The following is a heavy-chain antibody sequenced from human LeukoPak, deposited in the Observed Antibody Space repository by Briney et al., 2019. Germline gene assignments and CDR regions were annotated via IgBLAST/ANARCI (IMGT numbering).Heavy chain of an antibody. CDR2: IIPIFGTA. CDR3: ARNDILSDPSYYYYYGMDV. V-gene: IGHV1-69*01. D-gene: IGHD3-9*01. Sequence: ASVKVSCKASGGTFSSYAISWVRQAPGQGLEWMGGIIPIFGTANYAQKFQGRVTITADESTSTAYMELSSLRSEDTAVYYCARNDILSDPSYYYYYGMDVWGKGTTVTVS. J-gene: IGHJ6*04. CDR1: GGTFSSYA.